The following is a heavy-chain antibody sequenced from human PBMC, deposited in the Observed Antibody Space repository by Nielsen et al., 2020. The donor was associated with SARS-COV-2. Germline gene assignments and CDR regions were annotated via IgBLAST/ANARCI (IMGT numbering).Heavy chain of an antibody. J-gene: IGHJ3*02. V-gene: IGHV3-30-3*01. Sequence: GESLKTSWAASGFTFSSYAMHWVRQAPGKGPEWVAVISYDGSNKYYADSVKGRFTISRDNSKNTLYLQMNSLRAEDTAVYYCAGEPLLEFDIWGQGTMVTVSS. D-gene: IGHD1-1*01. CDR2: ISYDGSNK. CDR1: GFTFSSYA. CDR3: AGEPLLEFDI.